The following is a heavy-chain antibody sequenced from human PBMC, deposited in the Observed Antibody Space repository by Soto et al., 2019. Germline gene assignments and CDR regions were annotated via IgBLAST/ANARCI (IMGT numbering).Heavy chain of an antibody. CDR1: GFTFSDYY. CDR3: ARDRKQQLVRYYYYGMDV. V-gene: IGHV3-11*06. J-gene: IGHJ6*02. Sequence: PGGSLRLSCAASGFTFSDYYMSWIRQAPGKGLEWVSYISSSSSYTNYADSVKGRFTISRDNAKNSLYLQMNSLRAEGTAVYYCARDRKQQLVRYYYYGMDVWGQGTTVTVSS. D-gene: IGHD6-13*01. CDR2: ISSSSSYT.